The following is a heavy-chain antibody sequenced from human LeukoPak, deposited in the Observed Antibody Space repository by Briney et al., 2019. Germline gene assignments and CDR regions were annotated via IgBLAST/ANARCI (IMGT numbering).Heavy chain of an antibody. CDR1: GGTFSNYA. CDR2: FIPVFGPA. J-gene: IGHJ4*02. D-gene: IGHD6-19*01. CDR3: ARAGEVYNSGSYLEY. V-gene: IGHV1-69*13. Sequence: ASVKVSCKASGGTFSNYAVSWVRQAPGQGLEWMGGFIPVFGPANYAQKSQGRVTITADESTSTAYMELSSLRSEDTAVYYCARAGEVYNSGSYLEYWGQGTLVTVSS.